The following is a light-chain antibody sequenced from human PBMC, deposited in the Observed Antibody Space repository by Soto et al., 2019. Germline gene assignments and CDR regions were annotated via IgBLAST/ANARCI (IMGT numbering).Light chain of an antibody. CDR2: GAS. J-gene: IGKJ1*01. CDR1: QSVSSSY. Sequence: EIVLTQSPGTLSLSPGERATLSCRASQSVSSSYLAWYQQKPGQAPRLLIYGASSRATGIPDWFSGSGSGTDFTITISRLEREDVAVYYCQQYGSAPPWTFGQGTKVEIK. V-gene: IGKV3-20*01. CDR3: QQYGSAPPWT.